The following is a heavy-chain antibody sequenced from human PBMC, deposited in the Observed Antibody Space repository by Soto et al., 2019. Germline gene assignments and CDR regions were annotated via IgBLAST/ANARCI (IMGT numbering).Heavy chain of an antibody. V-gene: IGHV3-9*01. D-gene: IGHD3-9*01. CDR3: ASGRGYDILTGYYPYFDY. J-gene: IGHJ4*02. CDR1: GFIFDDHA. Sequence: EVLLVESGGGLAQPGRSLRLSCAASGFIFDDHAMHWVRQAPGKGLEWVSGISWNSGSIGYADSVKGRFTISRDNAKKSLYLQMNSLRAEDTALYYCASGRGYDILTGYYPYFDYWGQGTLVTVSS. CDR2: ISWNSGSI.